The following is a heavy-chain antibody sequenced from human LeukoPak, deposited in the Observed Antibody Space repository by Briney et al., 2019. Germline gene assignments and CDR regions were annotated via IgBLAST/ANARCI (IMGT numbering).Heavy chain of an antibody. Sequence: GGSLRLSCKASGFTITGNAMSWVRQAPGKGLEWVANIKQDGSEKYYVDSVKGRFTISRDNAKNSLYLQMNSLRAEDTAVYYCARDLAMYSSSWYERDYWGQGTLVTVSS. CDR2: IKQDGSEK. D-gene: IGHD6-13*01. J-gene: IGHJ4*02. CDR1: GFTITGNA. V-gene: IGHV3-7*01. CDR3: ARDLAMYSSSWYERDY.